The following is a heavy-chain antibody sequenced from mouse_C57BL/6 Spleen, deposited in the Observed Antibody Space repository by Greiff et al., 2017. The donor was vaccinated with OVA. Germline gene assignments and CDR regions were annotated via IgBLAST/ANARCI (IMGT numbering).Heavy chain of an antibody. J-gene: IGHJ1*03. CDR3: ARGIYYGYDWYFDV. CDR1: GFSLTSYA. D-gene: IGHD2-2*01. CDR2: IWTGGGT. Sequence: VKLMESGPGLVAPSQSLSITCTVSGFSLTSYAISWVRQPPGKGLEWLGVIWTGGGTNYNSALKSRLSISKDNSKSQVFLKMNSLQTDDTARYYCARGIYYGYDWYFDVWGTGTTVTVSS. V-gene: IGHV2-9-1*01.